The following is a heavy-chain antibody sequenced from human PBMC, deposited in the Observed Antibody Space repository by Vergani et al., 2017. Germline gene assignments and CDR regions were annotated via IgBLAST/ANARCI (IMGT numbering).Heavy chain of an antibody. CDR2: IYHSGST. Sequence: QVQLQESGPGLVKPSETLSLTCAVSGYSISSGYYWGWIRQPPGKGLEWIGSIYHSGSTYYNPSLKSRVTISVDTSKNQFSLKLSSVTAADTAVYYCARHDCSGGSCYYYGMDVWDQGTTVTVSS. V-gene: IGHV4-38-2*01. CDR1: GYSISSGYY. CDR3: ARHDCSGGSCYYYGMDV. J-gene: IGHJ6*02. D-gene: IGHD2-15*01.